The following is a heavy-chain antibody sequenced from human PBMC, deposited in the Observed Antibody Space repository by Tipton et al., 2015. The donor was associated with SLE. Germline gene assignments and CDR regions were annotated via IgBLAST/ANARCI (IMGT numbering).Heavy chain of an antibody. CDR3: AKDKGDRRRYASGSSFDF. Sequence: SLRLSCAASGFSFDDYVMHWARQAPGKGLEWVSGISWNNINMGYADSVKGRFTISRDNAKNSLYLQMNSLRVEDTAFYYCAKDKGDRRRYASGSSFDFWGLGILVTVSS. V-gene: IGHV3-9*01. J-gene: IGHJ4*02. D-gene: IGHD3-10*01. CDR1: GFSFDDYV. CDR2: ISWNNINM.